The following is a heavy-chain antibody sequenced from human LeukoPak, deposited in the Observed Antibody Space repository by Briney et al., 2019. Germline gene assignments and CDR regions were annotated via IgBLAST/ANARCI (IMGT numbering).Heavy chain of an antibody. CDR1: GGSISSCY. V-gene: IGHV4-59*08. Sequence: SSETLSLTCTVSGGSISSCYWSWIRQPPGKGLEWIGYIYYSGSTNYNPSLKSRVTISVDTSKNQFSLKLSSVTAADTAVYYCARQGPTVVSARWFDPWGQGTLVTVSS. CDR3: ARQGPTVVSARWFDP. J-gene: IGHJ5*02. CDR2: IYYSGST. D-gene: IGHD4-17*01.